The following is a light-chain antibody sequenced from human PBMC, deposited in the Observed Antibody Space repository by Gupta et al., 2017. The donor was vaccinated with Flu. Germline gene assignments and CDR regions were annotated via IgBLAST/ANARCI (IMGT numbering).Light chain of an antibody. CDR2: DAS. V-gene: IGKV3-15*01. CDR1: QGIGVD. CDR3: QQFNNWPFT. Sequence: GEGVTLSCRASQGIGVDLTWYQQKPGQTPRPLIYDASFRATGVPARFSAGGSGTEFTLTISSLQPEDFAIYYCQQFNNWPFTFGQGTRLDIK. J-gene: IGKJ5*01.